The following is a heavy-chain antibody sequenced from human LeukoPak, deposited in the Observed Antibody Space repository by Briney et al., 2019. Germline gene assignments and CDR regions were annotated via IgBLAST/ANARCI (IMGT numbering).Heavy chain of an antibody. CDR1: GFTFDDYG. CDR2: INWNGGST. V-gene: IGHV3-20*04. D-gene: IGHD1-26*01. J-gene: IGHJ4*02. Sequence: GGSLRLSCAASGFTFDDYGMSWVRQAPGKGLEWVTGINWNGGSTGYADSVKGRFTISRDNAKNSLYLQMNSLRAEDTALYYCARRQAELPPDYWGQGTLVTVSS. CDR3: ARRQAELPPDY.